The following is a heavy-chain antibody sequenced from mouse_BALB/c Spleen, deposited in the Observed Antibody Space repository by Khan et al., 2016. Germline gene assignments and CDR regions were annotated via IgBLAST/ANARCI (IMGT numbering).Heavy chain of an antibody. CDR2: ISYSGST. Sequence: VQLKESGPSLVKPSQTLSLTCSVTGDSITSGYWNWIRKFPGNKIEYMGYISYSGSTYYNPSLKSRISITRDPSKNQYYLQLNSVTTEDTATYYCARNGPAWFAYWGQGTLVTVSA. CDR1: GDSITSGY. J-gene: IGHJ3*01. V-gene: IGHV3-8*02. CDR3: ARNGPAWFAY.